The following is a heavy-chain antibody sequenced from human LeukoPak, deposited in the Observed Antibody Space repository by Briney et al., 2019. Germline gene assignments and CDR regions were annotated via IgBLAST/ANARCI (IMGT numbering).Heavy chain of an antibody. Sequence: PGRSLRLSCAASGFTFSSYGMHGVRQAPGKGLEWVAVIWYDGSNKYYADSVKGRFTISRDNSKNTLYLQMNSLRAEDTAVYYCARDRPFWTSPFLGGMDVWGQGTTVTVSS. CDR3: ARDRPFWTSPFLGGMDV. J-gene: IGHJ6*02. V-gene: IGHV3-33*01. CDR1: GFTFSSYG. CDR2: IWYDGSNK. D-gene: IGHD3/OR15-3a*01.